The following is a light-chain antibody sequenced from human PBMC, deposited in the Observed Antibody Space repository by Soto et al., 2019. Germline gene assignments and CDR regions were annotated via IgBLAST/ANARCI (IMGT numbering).Light chain of an antibody. J-gene: IGKJ5*01. CDR1: QGISKS. CDR3: QQLNSFPQT. V-gene: IGKV1-9*01. Sequence: DIPLTQSPSFLSASVGDRVTITCRASQGISKSLTWYQQKPGKAPKFLIYAASTLQSGVPSRFSGSGSGTEFTLTISSLQPEDFATYYCQQLNSFPQTFGQGTRLEIK. CDR2: AAS.